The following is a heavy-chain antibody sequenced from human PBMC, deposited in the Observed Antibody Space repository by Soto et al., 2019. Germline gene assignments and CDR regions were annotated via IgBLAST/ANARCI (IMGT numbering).Heavy chain of an antibody. CDR3: ARTVYYDFWSGPSRFDY. J-gene: IGHJ4*02. V-gene: IGHV3-23*01. CDR2: ISGSGGST. Sequence: EVQLLESGGGSVQPGGSLRLSCAASGFTFSRYAMSWVRQAPGKGLEWVSAISGSGGSTYYADSVKGRFTISRDNSKNTLYLRMNSLRAEDTAVYYCARTVYYDFWSGPSRFDYWGQGTVVSVSS. D-gene: IGHD3-3*01. CDR1: GFTFSRYA.